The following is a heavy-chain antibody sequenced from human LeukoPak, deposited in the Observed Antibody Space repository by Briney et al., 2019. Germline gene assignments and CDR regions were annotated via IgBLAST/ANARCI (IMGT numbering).Heavy chain of an antibody. D-gene: IGHD1-26*01. Sequence: PSETLSLTCVVYGGSFSGYYWSWIRQPPGKGLEWIGEINHSGSTNYNPSLKSRVTISVDTSKNQFSLKLSSVTAADTAVYYCARRRELRGNHDAFDIWGQGTMVTVSS. CDR2: INHSGST. CDR3: ARRRELRGNHDAFDI. J-gene: IGHJ3*02. V-gene: IGHV4-34*01. CDR1: GGSFSGYY.